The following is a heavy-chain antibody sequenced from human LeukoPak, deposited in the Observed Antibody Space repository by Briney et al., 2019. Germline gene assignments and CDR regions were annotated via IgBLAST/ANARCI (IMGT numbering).Heavy chain of an antibody. D-gene: IGHD4/OR15-4a*01. CDR1: GGSISSYY. CDR3: ARVQAYGGKGYFDY. Sequence: SETLSLTCTVSGGSISSYYWSWVRQPPGKGLGGIGYIYYSGSTNYNPSLKSRVTISVDTSKNQFSLKLSSVTAADTAVYYCARVQAYGGKGYFDYWGQGTLVTVSS. CDR2: IYYSGST. V-gene: IGHV4-59*01. J-gene: IGHJ4*02.